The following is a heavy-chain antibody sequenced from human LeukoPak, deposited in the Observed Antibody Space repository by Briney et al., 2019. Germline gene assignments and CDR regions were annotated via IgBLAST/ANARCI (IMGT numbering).Heavy chain of an antibody. Sequence: PSETLSLTCTVSGGSISSSSYYWGWIRQPPGKGLEWIGSIYYSGSTYYNPSLKSRVTISVDTSKNQFSLKLSSVTAADTAVYYCARHSLADSSGYYPYWGQGTLVTVSS. V-gene: IGHV4-39*01. CDR2: IYYSGST. J-gene: IGHJ4*02. CDR3: ARHSLADSSGYYPY. CDR1: GGSISSSSYY. D-gene: IGHD3-22*01.